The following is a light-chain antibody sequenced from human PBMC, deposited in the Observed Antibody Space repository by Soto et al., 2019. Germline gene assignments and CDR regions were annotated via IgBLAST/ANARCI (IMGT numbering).Light chain of an antibody. CDR2: DVS. CDR3: SSYTTSNTRQIA. CDR1: SSDVGGYNY. V-gene: IGLV2-14*03. J-gene: IGLJ6*01. Sequence: QSVLTQPASVSGSPGQSITISCTGTSSDVGGYNYVSWYQHHPGKAPKLIIYDVSNRPSGVSIRFSGSKSDNTASLTISGLQPEDEADYHCSSYTTSNTRQIAFGSG.